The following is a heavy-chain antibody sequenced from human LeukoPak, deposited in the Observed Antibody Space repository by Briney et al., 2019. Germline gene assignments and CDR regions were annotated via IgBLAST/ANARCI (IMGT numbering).Heavy chain of an antibody. V-gene: IGHV1-2*06. Sequence: ASVKVSCKASGYTFTGYYMHWVRQAPGQGLEWMGRINPNSGGTNYAQKFQGRVTMTRDTSISTAYMELSRPRSDDTAVYYCARDSFQFSSGWLNWGQGTLVTVSS. CDR2: INPNSGGT. J-gene: IGHJ4*02. CDR1: GYTFTGYY. CDR3: ARDSFQFSSGWLN. D-gene: IGHD6-19*01.